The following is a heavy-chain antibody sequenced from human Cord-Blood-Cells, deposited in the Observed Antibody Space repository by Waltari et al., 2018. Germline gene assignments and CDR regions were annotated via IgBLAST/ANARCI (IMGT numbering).Heavy chain of an antibody. D-gene: IGHD3-22*01. CDR3: ARLGWNTYDSSGYYYFDY. CDR2: IYYSGST. V-gene: IGHV4-59*08. CDR1: GGSISIYY. J-gene: IGHJ4*02. Sequence: QVQLQESGPGLVKPSETLSLTCTVSGGSISIYYWSWIRQAPGKGLEWIGYIYYSGSTNYNPSLKSRVTISVDTSKNQFSLKLSSVTAADTAVYYCARLGWNTYDSSGYYYFDYWGQGTLVTVSS.